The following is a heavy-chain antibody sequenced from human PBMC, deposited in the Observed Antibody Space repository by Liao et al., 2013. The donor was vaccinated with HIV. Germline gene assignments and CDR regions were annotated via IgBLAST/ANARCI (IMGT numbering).Heavy chain of an antibody. V-gene: IGHV4-30-4*08. J-gene: IGHJ4*02. CDR3: ARGLKGVTVAGTFAK. D-gene: IGHD6-19*01. Sequence: QVQLQESGPGLVKPSQTLSLTCTVSGGSISSGDYYWSWIRQPPGKGLEWIAEINHSGSTNYNPSLMSRVTISVDTSKNQFSLKLTSVTAADTAVYYCARGLKGVTVAGTFAKWGPGTLVTVSS. CDR2: INHSGST. CDR1: GGSISSGDYY.